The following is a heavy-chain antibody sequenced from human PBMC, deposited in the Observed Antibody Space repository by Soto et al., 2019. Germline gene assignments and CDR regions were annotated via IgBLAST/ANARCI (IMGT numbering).Heavy chain of an antibody. CDR3: ARESGYDYAFDI. Sequence: QVQLVESGGGVVQPGRSLRLSCAASGFTFSSYGMHWVRQAPGKGLEWVAVIWYDGSNKYYADSVKGRFTISRDNSKNTRYLQMNSLRAEDTAVYYCARESGYDYAFDIWGQGTMVTVSS. V-gene: IGHV3-33*01. D-gene: IGHD5-12*01. CDR1: GFTFSSYG. J-gene: IGHJ3*02. CDR2: IWYDGSNK.